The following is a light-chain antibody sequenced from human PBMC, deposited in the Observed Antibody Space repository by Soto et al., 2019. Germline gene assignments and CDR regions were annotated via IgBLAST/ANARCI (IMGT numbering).Light chain of an antibody. CDR2: AAS. J-gene: IGKJ1*01. CDR3: QKYNSATWT. V-gene: IGKV1-27*01. Sequence: DIQMTQFPSSLSASVRDRVTITCRASQGISNYLAWYQQKPGKVPKLLIYAASTLQSGVPSRFSGSGSGTDFTLTISSMQPEDVATYYCQKYNSATWTFGQGTKVDIK. CDR1: QGISNY.